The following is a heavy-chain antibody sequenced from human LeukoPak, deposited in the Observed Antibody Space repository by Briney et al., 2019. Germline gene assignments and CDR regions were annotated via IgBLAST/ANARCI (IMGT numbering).Heavy chain of an antibody. Sequence: SETLSLTCTVSGGPFSSYCWSWIRQPPGKGLEWIGYIYYSGSTNYNASLESRVTISVDTYKIHLSLKLRSVTAADTAVYYCARSASGYSSGWYVGYYYYHMDVWGKGTTVTISS. D-gene: IGHD6-19*01. CDR3: ARSASGYSSGWYVGYYYYHMDV. V-gene: IGHV4-59*01. CDR2: IYYSGST. J-gene: IGHJ6*03. CDR1: GGPFSSYC.